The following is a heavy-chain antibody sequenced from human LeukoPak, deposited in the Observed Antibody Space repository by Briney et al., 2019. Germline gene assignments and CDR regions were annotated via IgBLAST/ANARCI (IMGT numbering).Heavy chain of an antibody. D-gene: IGHD2/OR15-2a*01. CDR1: GFTFSTYS. Sequence: PGGSLRLSCAASGFTFSTYSMSWVRQAPGKGLEWVSAIRSGGENTYYADSVRGRFTISRDNSRGTLSLQMNSLRAEDTAVYFFAILSWDGRGSFYWGQGTLVTVSS. CDR3: AILSWDGRGSFY. J-gene: IGHJ4*02. V-gene: IGHV3-23*01. CDR2: IRSGGENT.